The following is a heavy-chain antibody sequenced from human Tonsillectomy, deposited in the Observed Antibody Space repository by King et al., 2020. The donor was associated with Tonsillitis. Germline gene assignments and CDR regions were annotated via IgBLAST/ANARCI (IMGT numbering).Heavy chain of an antibody. CDR3: ARHHRGVVTPLGFFII. V-gene: IGHV4-39*01. CDR1: GGSISSGSYY. Sequence: LQLQESGPGLVKPSETLSLTCTVSGGSISSGSYYWGWIRQPPGKGLEWLGSIYYRGGTYYNPSLKSRVTMSVDTSMNQFSLELTSVTAADTAVYYCARHHRGVVTPLGFFIIWGQGTMVPVSS. D-gene: IGHD4-23*01. CDR2: IYYRGGT. J-gene: IGHJ3*02.